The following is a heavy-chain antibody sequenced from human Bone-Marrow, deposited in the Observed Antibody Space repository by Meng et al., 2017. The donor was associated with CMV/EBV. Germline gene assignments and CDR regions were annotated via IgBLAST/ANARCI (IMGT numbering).Heavy chain of an antibody. V-gene: IGHV1-2*02. CDR2: INPNSGGT. CDR1: GYTFTGYY. Sequence: ASVKVSCKVSGYTFTGYYMHWVRQAPGQGLEWMGWINPNSGGTNYAQKFQGRVTMTRHTSISKAYMELSSLRSEDTAVYYCARGLYSYDSGSYIGPLGGSFDIWGQGTVVTVSS. D-gene: IGHD3-10*01. J-gene: IGHJ3*02. CDR3: ARGLYSYDSGSYIGPLGGSFDI.